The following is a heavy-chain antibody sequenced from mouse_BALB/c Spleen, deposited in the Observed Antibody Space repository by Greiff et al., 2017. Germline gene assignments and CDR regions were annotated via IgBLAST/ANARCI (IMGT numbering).Heavy chain of an antibody. J-gene: IGHJ2*01. CDR1: GFTIRDTY. CDR2: IDPANGNT. V-gene: IGHV14-3*02. Sequence: VQLQQSGAELVKPGASVKLSCTATGFTIRDTYMDWVKQRPEQGLEWIGRIDPANGNTKYDPKFQGKATVTADTSSNTAYMQLSSLTSEDSAVYYSARCGYGYVFAYWGQGTTLTVSS. D-gene: IGHD1-2*01. CDR3: ARCGYGYVFAY.